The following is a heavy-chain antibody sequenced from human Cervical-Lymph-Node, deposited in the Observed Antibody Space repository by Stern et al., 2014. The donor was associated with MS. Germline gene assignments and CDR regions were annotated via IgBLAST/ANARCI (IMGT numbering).Heavy chain of an antibody. V-gene: IGHV3-48*01. CDR1: GFTFSSYS. D-gene: IGHD3-10*01. CDR2: ISSSTSPL. CDR3: ARTMVRGWGMDV. Sequence: EVKMVESGGGLVQPGGSLRLSCAASGFTFSSYSMNWGRQAPGKWLECISYISSSTSPLHYADSVKGRFIISRDNAQNSLYLQMNSLRAEDTAVYYCARTMVRGWGMDVWGQGTTVTVSS. J-gene: IGHJ6*02.